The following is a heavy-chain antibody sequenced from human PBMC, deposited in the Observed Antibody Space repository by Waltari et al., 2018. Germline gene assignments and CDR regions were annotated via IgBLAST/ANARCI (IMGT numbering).Heavy chain of an antibody. J-gene: IGHJ2*01. CDR3: AKGFWYFDL. CDR2: ISGSGGST. Sequence: VQLLESGGGLVQPGGSLRLSCAASGFPFRSSAMGWVRQAPGKGLEWVSAISGSGGSTYYADSVKGRFTISRDNSKNTLYLQMNSLRAEDTAVYYCAKGFWYFDLWGRGTLVTVSS. V-gene: IGHV3-23*01. CDR1: GFPFRSSA.